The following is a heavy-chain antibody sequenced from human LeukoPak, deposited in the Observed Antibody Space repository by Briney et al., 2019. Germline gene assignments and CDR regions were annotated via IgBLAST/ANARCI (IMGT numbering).Heavy chain of an antibody. Sequence: TGGSLRLSCAASGFTFSSYAMHWVRQAPGKGLEWVAVISYDGSNKYYADYVKGRFTISRDNSKNTLYLQMNSLRAEDTAVYYCAREVGEMATTLDYWGQGTLVTVSS. CDR2: ISYDGSNK. CDR3: AREVGEMATTLDY. V-gene: IGHV3-30*01. J-gene: IGHJ4*02. D-gene: IGHD5-24*01. CDR1: GFTFSSYA.